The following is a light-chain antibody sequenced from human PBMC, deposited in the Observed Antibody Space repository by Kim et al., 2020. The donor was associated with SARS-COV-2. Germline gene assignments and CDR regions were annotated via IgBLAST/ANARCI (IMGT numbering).Light chain of an antibody. V-gene: IGLV3-25*03. J-gene: IGLJ1*01. CDR3: QSADSSGTYV. CDR1: ALPKQY. CDR2: KDS. Sequence: SPGQTARITCSGDALPKQYAYWYQQKPGQAPVLVIYKDSERPSGIPERFSGSSSGTTVTLTISGVQSEDEADYYCQSADSSGTYVFGTGTKVTVL.